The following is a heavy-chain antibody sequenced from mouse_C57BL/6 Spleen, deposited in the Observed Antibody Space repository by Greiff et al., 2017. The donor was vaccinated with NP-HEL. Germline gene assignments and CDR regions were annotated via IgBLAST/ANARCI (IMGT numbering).Heavy chain of an antibody. V-gene: IGHV6-3*01. CDR3: TGNGNYFDY. CDR1: GFTFSNYW. CDR2: IRLKSDNYAT. D-gene: IGHD2-1*01. J-gene: IGHJ2*01. Sequence: EVKLQESGGGLVQPGGSTKLSCVASGFTFSNYWMNWVRQSPEKGLEWVAQIRLKSDNYATHYAESVKGRFTISRDDSKSSVYLQMNNLRAEDTGIYYCTGNGNYFDYWGQGTTLTVSS.